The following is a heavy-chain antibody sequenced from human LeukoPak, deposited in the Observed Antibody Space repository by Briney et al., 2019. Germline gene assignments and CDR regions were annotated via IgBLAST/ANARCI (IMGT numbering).Heavy chain of an antibody. V-gene: IGHV3-74*01. CDR1: GFPLSRYW. J-gene: IGHJ6*03. CDR3: ARDPNYYGSGSYYYYYYMDV. CDR2: YNSEGCST. D-gene: IGHD3-10*01. Sequence: GVSVTLFCAASGFPLSRYWMLWLRRAPGKGVVWVSHYNSEGCSTSYADSVKGRFTISRDNAKNTLDLQMNSLRAEDTAVYYCARDPNYYGSGSYYYYYYMDVWGKGTTVTISS.